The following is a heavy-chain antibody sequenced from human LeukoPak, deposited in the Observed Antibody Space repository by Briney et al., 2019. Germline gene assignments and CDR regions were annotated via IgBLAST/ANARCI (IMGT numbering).Heavy chain of an antibody. J-gene: IGHJ4*02. CDR1: GGSFSGYY. D-gene: IGHD3-22*01. CDR3: ARAYPLYDSSAYYHDY. CDR2: INQSGST. V-gene: IGHV4-34*01. Sequence: SETLSLTCAVYGGSFSGYYWNWIRQPPGKGLEWIGEINQSGSTKYNPSLESRVTISVDTSKSQFSLKLISVTAADTAVYYCARAYPLYDSSAYYHDYWGQGTLVTVSS.